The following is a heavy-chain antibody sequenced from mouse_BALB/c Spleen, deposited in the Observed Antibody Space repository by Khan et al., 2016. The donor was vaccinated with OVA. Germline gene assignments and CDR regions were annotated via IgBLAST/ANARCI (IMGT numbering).Heavy chain of an antibody. CDR1: GYTFTSYW. V-gene: IGHV1-5*01. Sequence: IQLVQSGTVLARPGASVKMSCKASGYTFTSYWMHWVKQRPGQGLEWIGDIYPGNTDTNYNQKFKGKAKLTAVTSTSTAYMELSSLTNEDSAVYYGPGRTWNVAGFAYGGQGIWVTVSA. CDR3: PGRTWNVAGFAY. CDR2: IYPGNTDT. J-gene: IGHJ3*01.